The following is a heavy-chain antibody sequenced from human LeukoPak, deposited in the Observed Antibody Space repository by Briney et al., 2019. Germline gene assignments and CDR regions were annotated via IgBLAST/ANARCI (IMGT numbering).Heavy chain of an antibody. CDR1: GYTFTNYY. CDR2: ISAYNGNT. Sequence: ASVKVSCKASGYTFTNYYISRVRQAPGQGLEWMGWISAYNGNTNYAQNLQGRVTLTTDTSTSTAYMELRSLRSDDTAVYYCARSKGGITMIVVVNSAFDVWGPGTMVTVSS. V-gene: IGHV1-18*01. D-gene: IGHD3-22*01. J-gene: IGHJ3*01. CDR3: ARSKGGITMIVVVNSAFDV.